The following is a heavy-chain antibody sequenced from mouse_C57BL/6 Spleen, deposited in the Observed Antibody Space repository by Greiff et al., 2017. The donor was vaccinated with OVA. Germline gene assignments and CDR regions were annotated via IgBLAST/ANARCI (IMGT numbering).Heavy chain of an antibody. D-gene: IGHD1-1*01. Sequence: VQLVESGAELVKPGASVKISCKASGYAFSSYWMNWVKQRPGKGLEWIGQIYPGDGDTNYNGKFKGKATLTADKSSSTAYMQLSSLTSEDSAVYFCARTTVALPFDVWGTGTTVTVSS. V-gene: IGHV1-80*01. CDR3: ARTTVALPFDV. J-gene: IGHJ1*03. CDR1: GYAFSSYW. CDR2: IYPGDGDT.